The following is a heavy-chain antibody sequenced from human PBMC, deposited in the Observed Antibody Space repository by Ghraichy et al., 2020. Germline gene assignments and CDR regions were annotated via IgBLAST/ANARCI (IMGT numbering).Heavy chain of an antibody. CDR3: AREGSDHGDYFFDY. CDR1: GFTFSSYW. CDR2: IKQDGSEK. Sequence: GALRLSCAASGFTFSSYWMSWVRQAPGKGLEWVANIKQDGSEKYYVDSVKGRFTISRDNAKNSLYLQMNSLRAEDTAVYYCAREGSDHGDYFFDYWGQGTLVTVSS. D-gene: IGHD4-17*01. J-gene: IGHJ4*02. V-gene: IGHV3-7*03.